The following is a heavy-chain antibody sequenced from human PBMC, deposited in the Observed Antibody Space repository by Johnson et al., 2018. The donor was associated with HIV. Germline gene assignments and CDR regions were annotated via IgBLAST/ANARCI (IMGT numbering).Heavy chain of an antibody. D-gene: IGHD3-22*01. CDR1: GFTFSDYY. Sequence: QVQLVESGGGLVKPGGSLRLSCAASGFTFSDYYMSWIRQAPGKGLEWVSYIRSSGSTIYYADSVKGRFTVSSDNAKNSLYLQMNSLRAEDTALYYCARAMYYFDTSGYLIRPRAFDIWGQGTLVTVSS. J-gene: IGHJ3*02. CDR3: ARAMYYFDTSGYLIRPRAFDI. V-gene: IGHV3-11*01. CDR2: IRSSGSTI.